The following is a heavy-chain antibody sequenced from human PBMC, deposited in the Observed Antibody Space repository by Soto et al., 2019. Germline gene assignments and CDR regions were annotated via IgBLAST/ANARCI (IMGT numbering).Heavy chain of an antibody. V-gene: IGHV4-31*03. CDR3: AREESGSYLPGDV. D-gene: IGHD1-26*01. CDR1: GGSINSGGYY. J-gene: IGHJ6*02. Sequence: QVQLQESSPGLVKPSQTLSLTCTVSGGSINSGGYYWSWIRQHPGKGLEWIGYIYYSGSTYYNPSLKSRVTISVDTSKNQFSLKLSSVTAEDTAVYYCAREESGSYLPGDVWGQGTTVTVSS. CDR2: IYYSGST.